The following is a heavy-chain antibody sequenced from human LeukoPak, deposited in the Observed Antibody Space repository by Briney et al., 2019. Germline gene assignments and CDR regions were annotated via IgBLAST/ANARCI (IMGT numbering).Heavy chain of an antibody. CDR2: INAGNGNT. J-gene: IGHJ3*02. V-gene: IGHV1-3*01. Sequence: ASVKVSCKASGYTFTSYAMHWVRQAPGQRLEWMGWINAGNGNTKYSQKFQGRVTMTRDMSTSTVYMELSSLRSEDTAVYYCAREPDIVVVVAAKPDAFDIWGQGTMVTVSS. D-gene: IGHD2-15*01. CDR3: AREPDIVVVVAAKPDAFDI. CDR1: GYTFTSYA.